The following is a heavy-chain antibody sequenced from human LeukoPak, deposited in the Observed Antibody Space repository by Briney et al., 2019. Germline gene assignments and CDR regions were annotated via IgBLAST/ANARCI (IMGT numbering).Heavy chain of an antibody. CDR1: GGTFSNFA. V-gene: IGHV3-23*01. J-gene: IGHJ4*02. D-gene: IGHD5-12*01. Sequence: PGGSLRLSCVASGGTFSNFAMSWGRQAPGKGLEWVSSLGGTNGYTYYADSVKGRFSISRDNSKNTLYLQMNSLRAEHTALYYCAKVPSGCYPCDFDNWGQGTLVTVSS. CDR3: AKVPSGCYPCDFDN. CDR2: LGGTNGYT.